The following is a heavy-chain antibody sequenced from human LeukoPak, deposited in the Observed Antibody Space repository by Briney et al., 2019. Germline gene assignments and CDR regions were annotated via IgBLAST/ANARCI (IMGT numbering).Heavy chain of an antibody. CDR3: ATVVYGDYGHYGMDV. Sequence: ASVKVSCKVSGYTLTELSMHWVRQAPGKGLEWMGGFDPEDGETIYAQKFQGRVTMTEDTSTDKAYMELSSLRSEDTAVYYCATVVYGDYGHYGMDVWGQGTTVTVSS. J-gene: IGHJ6*02. D-gene: IGHD4-17*01. CDR2: FDPEDGET. V-gene: IGHV1-24*01. CDR1: GYTLTELS.